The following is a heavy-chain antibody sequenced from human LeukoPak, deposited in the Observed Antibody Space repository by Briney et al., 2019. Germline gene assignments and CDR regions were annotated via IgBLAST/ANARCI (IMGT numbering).Heavy chain of an antibody. CDR2: ISSSSSYI. CDR1: GFTFSSYS. J-gene: IGHJ3*02. CDR3: ARDSTKGFWSGYFGAFDI. V-gene: IGHV3-21*01. Sequence: PGGSLRLSCAASGFTFSSYSMNWVRQAPGKGLEWVSSISSSSSYIYYADSVKGRFTISRDNAKNSLYLQMNSLRAEDTAVYYCARDSTKGFWSGYFGAFDIWGQGTMVTVSS. D-gene: IGHD3-3*01.